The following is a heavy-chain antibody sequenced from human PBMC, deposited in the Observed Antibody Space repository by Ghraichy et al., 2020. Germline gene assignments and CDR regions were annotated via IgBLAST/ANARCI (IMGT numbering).Heavy chain of an antibody. CDR1: GYTFSSYV. CDR2: IRSDGSDE. D-gene: IGHD2-15*01. J-gene: IGHJ4*02. V-gene: IGHV3-30*02. CDR3: AKGVTGYCSGGHCYFDY. Sequence: SLRLSCAASGYTFSSYVMHWVRQAPGKGLEWVALIRSDGSDEHYADSVKGRFTISRDTSQNTLYLQMNSLRAEDTAVYYCAKGVTGYCSGGHCYFDYWGQGTLVTVSS.